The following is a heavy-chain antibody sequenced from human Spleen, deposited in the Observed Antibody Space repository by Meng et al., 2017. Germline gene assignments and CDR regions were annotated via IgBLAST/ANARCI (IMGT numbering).Heavy chain of an antibody. Sequence: ASVKVSCKASGYTFTSYGISWVRQAPGQGLEWMGWISAYNGNTNYAQNLQDRVTMTTDTSTSTGYMELRSLRSDDTAVYYCARVPTTMAHDFDYWGQGTLVTVSS. CDR3: ARVPTTMAHDFDY. D-gene: IGHD4-11*01. CDR1: GYTFTSYG. J-gene: IGHJ4*02. V-gene: IGHV1-18*01. CDR2: ISAYNGNT.